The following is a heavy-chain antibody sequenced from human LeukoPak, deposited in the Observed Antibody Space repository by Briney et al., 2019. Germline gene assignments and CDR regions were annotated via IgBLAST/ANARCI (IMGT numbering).Heavy chain of an antibody. CDR2: ISSSSSYI. V-gene: IGHV3-21*01. J-gene: IGHJ4*02. Sequence: PGGSLRLSCAASGFTFSSYSMNWVRQAPGKGLEWVSSISSSSSYIYYADSVKGRFTISRDNAKNSLYLQMNSLRAEDMAVYYCAREGNYYGSGSYYKPLDYWGQGTLVTVSS. D-gene: IGHD3-10*01. CDR1: GFTFSSYS. CDR3: AREGNYYGSGSYYKPLDY.